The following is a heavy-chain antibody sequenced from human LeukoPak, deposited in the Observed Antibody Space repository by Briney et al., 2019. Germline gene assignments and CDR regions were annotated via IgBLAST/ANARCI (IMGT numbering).Heavy chain of an antibody. Sequence: ASVKVSCKASGYTFTGYYMHWVRQAAGQGLEWMGWINPNSGGTNYAQKFQGRVTMTRDTSISTAYMELSRLRSDDTAVYYCARQQWLVNAFDIWGQGTMVTVSS. CDR1: GYTFTGYY. D-gene: IGHD6-19*01. J-gene: IGHJ3*02. V-gene: IGHV1-2*02. CDR3: ARQQWLVNAFDI. CDR2: INPNSGGT.